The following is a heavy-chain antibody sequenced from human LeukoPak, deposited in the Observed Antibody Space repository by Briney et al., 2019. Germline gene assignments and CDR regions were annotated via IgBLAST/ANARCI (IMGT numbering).Heavy chain of an antibody. D-gene: IGHD5-24*01. CDR1: GVTVIGNY. CDR2: IYNSGST. Sequence: MSSETLSLTCAAYGVTVIGNYWSGHRQPPGKGLEWIGEIYNSGSTNYNESLKSRVTISVDTSKNQFSLRMSSVTAAATAVYYCAPRRDLDHSESYVKWFDAGGQGTRVTVSS. J-gene: IGHJ5*02. V-gene: IGHV4-34*08. CDR3: APRRDLDHSESYVKWFDA.